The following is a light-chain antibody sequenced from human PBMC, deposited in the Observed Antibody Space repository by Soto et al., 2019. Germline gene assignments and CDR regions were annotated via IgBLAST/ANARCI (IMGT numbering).Light chain of an antibody. V-gene: IGKV3-20*01. CDR2: GAS. Sequence: EIVLTQSPGTLSLSQGERATLSCRASQSVSSSYLAWYQQKPGQAPRLLLYGASSRATGIPDRFSGSGSGTDFTLTISRLEPEDFAVYYCHQYGSSPAWTFGQGTKVEIK. J-gene: IGKJ1*01. CDR3: HQYGSSPAWT. CDR1: QSVSSSY.